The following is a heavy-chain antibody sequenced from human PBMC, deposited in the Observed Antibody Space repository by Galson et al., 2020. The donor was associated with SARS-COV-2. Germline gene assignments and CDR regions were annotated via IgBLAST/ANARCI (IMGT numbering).Heavy chain of an antibody. CDR3: ARDLFYYGMDV. Sequence: GGSLRLSCAASGFTVSSNYMSWVRQAPGKGLEWVSVIYSGGSTYYADSVKGRFTISRDNSKNTLYLQMNSLRAEDTAVYYCARDLFYYGMDVWGQGTTVTVSS. V-gene: IGHV3-53*01. CDR2: IYSGGST. CDR1: GFTVSSNY. J-gene: IGHJ6*02.